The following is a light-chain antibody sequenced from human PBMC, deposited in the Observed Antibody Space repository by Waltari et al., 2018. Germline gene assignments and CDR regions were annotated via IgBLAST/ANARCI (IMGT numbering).Light chain of an antibody. Sequence: QSALTQPPSVSGSLGPSVTISCSGTSRDVGFYKFVSWYQQHPDKVPKLLIFDVTKRHSGVPDRFSASKSGNTASLTISGLQADDEGDYYCCSYADTYGFLFGTGTTVTVL. V-gene: IGLV2-11*01. J-gene: IGLJ1*01. CDR1: SRDVGFYKF. CDR2: DVT. CDR3: CSYADTYGFL.